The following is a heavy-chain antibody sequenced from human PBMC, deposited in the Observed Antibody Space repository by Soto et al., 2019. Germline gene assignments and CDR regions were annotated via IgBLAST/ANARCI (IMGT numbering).Heavy chain of an antibody. CDR1: GGSLSGYY. CDR3: GSVRPSGYVLS. V-gene: IGHV4-59*01. Sequence: PSETLSLTCTVSGGSLSGYYWTWIRQSPGKGLEWIGYVYFSGNTNYNPSLKSRVTISRDTSKNQFSLRLASVTAADTAFYYCGSVRPSGYVLSWGQGTLGTVS. D-gene: IGHD6-25*01. CDR2: VYFSGNT. J-gene: IGHJ5*02.